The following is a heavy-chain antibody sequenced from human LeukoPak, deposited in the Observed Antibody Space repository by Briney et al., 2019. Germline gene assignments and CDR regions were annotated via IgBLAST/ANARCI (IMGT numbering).Heavy chain of an antibody. Sequence: SETLSLTCTVSGGSISSDYWSWIRQPAGKGLEWIGRILTSGSTNYNPSLRSRVTMSVDTSKNQFSLKLSSVTAADAAVYYCARGDYYHYYMDVWGKGTTVTVSS. J-gene: IGHJ6*03. CDR3: ARGDYYHYYMDV. V-gene: IGHV4-4*07. CDR2: ILTSGST. CDR1: GGSISSDY.